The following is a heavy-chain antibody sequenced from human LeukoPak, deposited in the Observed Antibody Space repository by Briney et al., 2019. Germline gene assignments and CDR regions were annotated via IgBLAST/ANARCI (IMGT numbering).Heavy chain of an antibody. Sequence: GRSLRLSCTASGFTFGDYAMSWFRQAPGKGLEWVGFIRSKAYGGTTEYAASVKGRFTISRDDSKSIAYLRMNSLKTEDTAVYYCTRTYYYDSSGYINFDYWGQGTLVTVSS. D-gene: IGHD3-22*01. J-gene: IGHJ4*02. CDR1: GFTFGDYA. CDR3: TRTYYYDSSGYINFDY. CDR2: IRSKAYGGTT. V-gene: IGHV3-49*03.